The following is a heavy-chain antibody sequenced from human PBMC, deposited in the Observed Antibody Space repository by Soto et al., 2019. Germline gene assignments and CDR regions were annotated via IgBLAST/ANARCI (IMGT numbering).Heavy chain of an antibody. J-gene: IGHJ4*02. CDR2: IIPIFGTA. CDR3: ASGPAWGRAGDSSGPFDY. D-gene: IGHD3-22*01. V-gene: IGHV1-69*13. CDR1: GGTFSSYA. Sequence: GASVKVSCKASGGTFSSYAISWVRQAPGQGLEWMGGIIPIFGTANYAQKFQGRVTITADESTSTAYMELSSLRSEDTAVYYCASGPAWGRAGDSSGPFDYWGQGTLVTVSS.